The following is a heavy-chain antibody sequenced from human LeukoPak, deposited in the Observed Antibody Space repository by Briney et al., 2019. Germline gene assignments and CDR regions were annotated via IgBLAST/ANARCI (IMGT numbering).Heavy chain of an antibody. CDR2: ISHSGST. CDR1: DYPISSGYF. CDR3: AREHCAGGYCYFLDY. J-gene: IGHJ4*02. V-gene: IGHV4-38-2*02. D-gene: IGHD2/OR15-2a*01. Sequence: PSETLSLTWSVSDYPISSGYFWGWIRQPPGKGLEWIATISHSGSTYFNPSLKSRVIVSIDASKNQFSLNLTSVTAADTAVYFCAREHCAGGYCYFLDYWGKGTLVTVSS.